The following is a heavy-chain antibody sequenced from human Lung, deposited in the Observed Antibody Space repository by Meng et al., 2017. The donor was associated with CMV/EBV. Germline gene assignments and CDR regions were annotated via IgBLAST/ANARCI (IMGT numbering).Heavy chain of an antibody. D-gene: IGHD6-19*01. CDR3: AAEALKEQWLVYYYGMDV. CDR1: GFTFTSSA. V-gene: IGHV1-58*01. Sequence: SVXVSXKASGFTFTSSAVQWVRQARGQRLEWIGWIVVGSGNTNYAQKFQERVTITRDMSTSTAYMELSSLRSEDTAVYYCAAEALKEQWLVYYYGMDVWGQGTTVTVSS. CDR2: IVVGSGNT. J-gene: IGHJ6*02.